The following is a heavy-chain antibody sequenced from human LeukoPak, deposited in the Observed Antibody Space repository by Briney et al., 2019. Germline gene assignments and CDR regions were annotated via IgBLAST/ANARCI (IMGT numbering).Heavy chain of an antibody. Sequence: QPGGSLRLSCTTSGLTVGSNYMSWVRQAPGKGLEWVSVMYRGGDTYYADFVKGRFTVSRDISKNTLYLQMNSLRVEDTAVYYCATRPVDTTMIYYFDYWGQGILVTVSS. D-gene: IGHD5-18*01. V-gene: IGHV3-53*01. CDR2: MYRGGDT. CDR1: GLTVGSNY. J-gene: IGHJ4*02. CDR3: ATRPVDTTMIYYFDY.